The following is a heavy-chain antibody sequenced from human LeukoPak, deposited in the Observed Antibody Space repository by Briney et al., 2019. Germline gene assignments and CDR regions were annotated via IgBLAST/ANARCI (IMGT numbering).Heavy chain of an antibody. CDR3: AKLLGDVTTLDY. Sequence: GGSLRLSCAGSGFTFSRSWMTWVRQAPGKGLEWVASINQGGSVLHYMDSVKGRFTTSRDNAENSVFLQMNNLRAEDTAVYYCAKLLGDVTTLDYWGQGTQVTVSS. J-gene: IGHJ4*02. CDR1: GFTFSRSW. CDR2: INQGGSVL. V-gene: IGHV3-7*01. D-gene: IGHD3-16*01.